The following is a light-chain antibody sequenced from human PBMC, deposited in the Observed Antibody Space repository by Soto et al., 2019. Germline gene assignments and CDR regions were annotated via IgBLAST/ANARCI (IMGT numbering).Light chain of an antibody. CDR1: QDITNY. Sequence: DIQMTQSPSTLSASVGDRVTITCQASQDITNYLNWYQQKPGRDPKLLIYDASNLKTGVPSRFSGGGSGTDFTFTISRLQPDDIATYFCQHYNSLPFTFGQGTKLEMK. CDR3: QHYNSLPFT. V-gene: IGKV1-33*01. CDR2: DAS. J-gene: IGKJ2*01.